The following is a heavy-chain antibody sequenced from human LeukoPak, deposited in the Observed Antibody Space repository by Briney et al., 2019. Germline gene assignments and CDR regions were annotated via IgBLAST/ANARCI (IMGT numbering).Heavy chain of an antibody. CDR3: AKDKKIRSGRSSGY. D-gene: IGHD3-10*01. CDR2: IRYDGSNK. J-gene: IGHJ4*02. Sequence: GGSLRLPCAASGFTFSSYGMHWVRQAPGKGLEWVAFIRYDGSNKYYADSVKGRFTISRDNSKNTLYLQMNSLRAEDTAVYYCAKDKKIRSGRSSGYWGQGTLVTVSS. V-gene: IGHV3-30*02. CDR1: GFTFSSYG.